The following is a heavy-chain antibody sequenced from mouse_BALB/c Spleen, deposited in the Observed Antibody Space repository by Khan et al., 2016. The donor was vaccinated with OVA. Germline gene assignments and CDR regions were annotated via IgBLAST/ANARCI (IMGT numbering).Heavy chain of an antibody. Sequence: VQLQESGAELVRPGSSVKISCKASGYIFSSSWMNWVKQRPGQGLEWIGQIFPGDGDTNYNGKFKGKATLTADKSSRTAYMQLISLTSEDSAVYLGARFYGGRVAYGGQGTLVTVSA. J-gene: IGHJ3*01. D-gene: IGHD1-1*02. CDR1: GYIFSSSW. CDR2: IFPGDGDT. CDR3: ARFYGGRVAY. V-gene: IGHV1-80*01.